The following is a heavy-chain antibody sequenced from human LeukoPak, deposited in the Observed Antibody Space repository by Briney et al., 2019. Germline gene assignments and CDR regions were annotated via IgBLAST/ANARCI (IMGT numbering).Heavy chain of an antibody. CDR3: ARSSGYCSGGSCYLAFDI. Sequence: SVKVSCKASGGTFSSYAISWVRQAPGQGLEWMGGIIPIFGTANYAQKFQGRVTITADESTSTAYMELSSLRSEDTAVFYCARSSGYCSGGSCYLAFDIWGQGTMVTVSS. J-gene: IGHJ3*02. CDR1: GGTFSSYA. D-gene: IGHD2-15*01. CDR2: IIPIFGTA. V-gene: IGHV1-69*13.